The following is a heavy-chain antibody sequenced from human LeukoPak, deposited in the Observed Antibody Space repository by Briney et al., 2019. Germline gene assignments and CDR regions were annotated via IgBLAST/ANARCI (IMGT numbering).Heavy chain of an antibody. J-gene: IGHJ4*02. CDR2: INPSGGST. CDR1: GYTFTSYY. V-gene: IGHV1-46*01. Sequence: ASVKVSCKASGYTFTSYYMHWVRQAPGQGLEWMGIINPSGGSTSYAQKFQGRVTMTRDMSTSTVYMELSSLRSEDTAVYYCAREFGSQHSSSWSFDYWGQGTLVTVSS. CDR3: AREFGSQHSSSWSFDY. D-gene: IGHD6-13*01.